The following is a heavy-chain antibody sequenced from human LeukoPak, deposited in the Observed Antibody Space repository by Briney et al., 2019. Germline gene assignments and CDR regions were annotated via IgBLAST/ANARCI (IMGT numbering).Heavy chain of an antibody. CDR1: GGFITSYY. D-gene: IGHD6-6*01. CDR2: FYYSVTI. CDR3: ARVLSSSSKVFDF. V-gene: IGHV4-59*01. J-gene: IGHJ4*02. Sequence: SETLSLTCNVSGGFITSYYWSWSRQPPGKGLGWSGDFYYSVTINYNTSLKSRVTISVDRPKSQFSLKVGSVTAADTAVYYCARVLSSSSKVFDFWGQGTPVSVS.